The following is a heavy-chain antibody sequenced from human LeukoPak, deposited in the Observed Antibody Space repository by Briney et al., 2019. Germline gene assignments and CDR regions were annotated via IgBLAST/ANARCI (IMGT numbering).Heavy chain of an antibody. Sequence: GASVKVSCKASGYTFTSYGISWVRQAPGQGRERIGWIRAHTGNTNYAQKIQGRVTMTTDTSTSTAYMELRSLRSDDTAVYYCARDPPFVGYCSSTSCYIYGMDVWGKGTTVTVSS. CDR3: ARDPPFVGYCSSTSCYIYGMDV. J-gene: IGHJ6*04. CDR2: IRAHTGNT. D-gene: IGHD2-2*02. CDR1: GYTFTSYG. V-gene: IGHV1-18*04.